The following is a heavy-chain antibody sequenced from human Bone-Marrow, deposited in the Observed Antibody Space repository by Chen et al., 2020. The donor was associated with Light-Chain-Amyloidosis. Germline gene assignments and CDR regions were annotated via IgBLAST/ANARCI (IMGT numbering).Heavy chain of an antibody. J-gene: IGHJ4*02. CDR2: ISGSGGNT. D-gene: IGHD5-18*01. V-gene: IGHV3-23*01. Sequence: EVQLLESGGGLVQPGGSLRLSCAASGFTFSSYAMTWDRQAPGKGLEWVSGISGSGGNTYYTDSVKGRFTLSRDNSKNTLYLQMSSLRAEDTAIYYCAKDMKREGYTYNPSDYWGQGTLVTVSS. CDR1: GFTFSSYA. CDR3: AKDMKREGYTYNPSDY.